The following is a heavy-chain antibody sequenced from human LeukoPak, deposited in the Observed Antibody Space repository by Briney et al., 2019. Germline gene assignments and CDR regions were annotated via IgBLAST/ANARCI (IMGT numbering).Heavy chain of an antibody. Sequence: GESLKISCQGSGYSFSNFWIGWVRQMPGKGLEWMGIIYSGDSDTRYSPSFQGQVIISADRSVNTVYLQWDSLKASDTATYYCARLNGDSPYYYYGMDVWGQGTTVTVSS. CDR1: GYSFSNFW. CDR3: ARLNGDSPYYYYGMDV. D-gene: IGHD4-17*01. J-gene: IGHJ6*02. CDR2: IYSGDSDT. V-gene: IGHV5-51*01.